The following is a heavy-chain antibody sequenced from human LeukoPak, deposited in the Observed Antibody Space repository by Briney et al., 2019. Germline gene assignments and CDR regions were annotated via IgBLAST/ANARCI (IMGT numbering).Heavy chain of an antibody. D-gene: IGHD3-22*01. V-gene: IGHV4-59*01. CDR1: GGSFSGYY. Sequence: SETLSLTCAVYGGSFSGYYWSWIRQPPGKGLEWIGYMYYSGSTNYNPFLKSRVTISVDTSKNQFSLKLSSVTAADTAVYYCARVRALSYYDSSGDLYYFDYWGQGTLVTVSS. CDR2: MYYSGST. CDR3: ARVRALSYYDSSGDLYYFDY. J-gene: IGHJ4*02.